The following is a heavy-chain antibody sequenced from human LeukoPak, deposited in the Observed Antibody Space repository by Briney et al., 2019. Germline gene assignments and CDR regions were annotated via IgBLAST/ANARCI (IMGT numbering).Heavy chain of an antibody. CDR1: GASISSTNW. CDR3: AAAGYGRRFDY. CDR2: MHHSGRT. D-gene: IGHD5-18*01. J-gene: IGHJ4*02. V-gene: IGHV4-4*02. Sequence: SETLSLTCAISGASISSTNWWIWVRQPPGKGLEWIGEMHHSGRTNYNPSLKSRVTISVDTSKNQFSLKLSSVTAADTAVYYCAAAGYGRRFDYWGQGTLVTVSS.